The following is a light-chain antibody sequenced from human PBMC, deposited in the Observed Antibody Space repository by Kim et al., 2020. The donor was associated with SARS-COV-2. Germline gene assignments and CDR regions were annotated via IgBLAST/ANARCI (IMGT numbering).Light chain of an antibody. J-gene: IGKJ1*01. Sequence: ASGGDGVTITCRARQGISTHLAWYQQTPGEVPRLLIYAASALQTGVPARFSGSGSGTDFTLTISSLQPEDFGTYYCQQYSSAPWTFGQGTKVDIK. CDR1: QGISTH. CDR2: AAS. V-gene: IGKV1-27*01. CDR3: QQYSSAPWT.